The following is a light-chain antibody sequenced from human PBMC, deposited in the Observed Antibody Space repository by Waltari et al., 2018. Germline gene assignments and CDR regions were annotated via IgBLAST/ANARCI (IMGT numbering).Light chain of an antibody. V-gene: IGLV1-47*02. CDR1: SSNIGSNY. CDR2: SDN. CDR3: AAWDDSVSAMV. J-gene: IGLJ2*01. Sequence: QSVLTQPPSASGTPGQRVAISCSGSSSNIGSNYVYWYQQLPGTAPKLLFYSDNQRPSGVPDLFSGSKSGTSASLAISGLRSEDEDDYYCAAWDDSVSAMVFGGGTKLTVL.